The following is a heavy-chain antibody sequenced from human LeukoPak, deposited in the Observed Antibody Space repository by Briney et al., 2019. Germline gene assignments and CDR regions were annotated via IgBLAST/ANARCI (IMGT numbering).Heavy chain of an antibody. CDR3: KQKTAYEILTGSPPSGYGMDV. D-gene: IGHD3-9*01. CDR1: GCSLSSYY. Sequence: SETLSLTCTVSGCSLSSYYWSWIRQPPGTGLDRIGYIDYSGSTNYNPSLKSRVTISVDTSKNQFSLKLSSVTAADTAVFFCKQKTAYEILTGSPPSGYGMDVWGQGTTVTVSS. CDR2: IDYSGST. V-gene: IGHV4-59*08. J-gene: IGHJ6*02.